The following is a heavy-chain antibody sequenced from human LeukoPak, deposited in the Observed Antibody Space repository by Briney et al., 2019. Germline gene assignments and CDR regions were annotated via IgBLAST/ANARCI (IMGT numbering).Heavy chain of an antibody. CDR1: GGSFSGYY. CDR2: INHSGST. Sequence: NPSETLSLTCAVYGGSFSGYYWSWIRQPPGKGLEWIGEINHSGSTNYNPSLKSRVTISVDTSKNQFSLKLSSVTAADTAVYYCARHFGSGSYYNGVDYWGQGTLVTVSS. D-gene: IGHD3-10*01. J-gene: IGHJ4*02. V-gene: IGHV4-34*01. CDR3: ARHFGSGSYYNGVDY.